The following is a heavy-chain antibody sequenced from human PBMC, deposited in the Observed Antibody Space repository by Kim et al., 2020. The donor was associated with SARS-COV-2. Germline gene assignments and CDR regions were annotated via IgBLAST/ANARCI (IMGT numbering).Heavy chain of an antibody. J-gene: IGHJ6*02. CDR1: GFTFSSYG. D-gene: IGHD2-8*01. Sequence: GGSLRLSCAASGFTFSSYGMHWVRQAPGKGLEWVAVISYDGSNKYYADSVKGRFTISRDNSKNTLYLQMNSLSAEDTAVYYCAKFLYVSPFYGMDVWGQGTTVTVSS. V-gene: IGHV3-30*18. CDR3: AKFLYVSPFYGMDV. CDR2: ISYDGSNK.